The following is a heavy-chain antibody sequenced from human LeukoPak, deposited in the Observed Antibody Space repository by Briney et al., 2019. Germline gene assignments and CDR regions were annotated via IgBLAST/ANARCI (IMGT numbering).Heavy chain of an antibody. D-gene: IGHD4-23*01. CDR3: ARASVGDGYDY. CDR1: GGSISSGSYY. CDR2: IYTSGST. Sequence: SQTLSLTCTVSGGSISSGSYYWSWIRQPAGKGLEWIGRIYTSGSTNYNPSLKSRVTISVDTSKSQFSLKLSSVTAADTAVYYCARASVGDGYDYWGQGTLVTVSS. J-gene: IGHJ4*02. V-gene: IGHV4-61*02.